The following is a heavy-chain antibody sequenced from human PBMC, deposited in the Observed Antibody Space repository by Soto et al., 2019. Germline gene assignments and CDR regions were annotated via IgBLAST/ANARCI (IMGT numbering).Heavy chain of an antibody. CDR1: GYTFTSCY. CDR2: INPSGGST. D-gene: IGHD5-18*01. V-gene: IGHV1-46*01. CDR3: ARYRVDPAMVDYYYGMDV. J-gene: IGHJ6*02. Sequence: ASVKVSCKTSGYTFTSCYMHWVRQAPGQGLEWMGIINPSGGSTRYAQNFQGRVTMTRDTSTSTVYMELSSLRSEDTAVYYCARYRVDPAMVDYYYGMDVGGQGPTVTVSS.